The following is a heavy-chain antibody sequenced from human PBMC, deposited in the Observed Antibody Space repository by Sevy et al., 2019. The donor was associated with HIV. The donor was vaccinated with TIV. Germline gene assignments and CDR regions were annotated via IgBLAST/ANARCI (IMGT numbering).Heavy chain of an antibody. J-gene: IGHJ4*02. CDR2: IYYSGST. CDR1: GGSISSSSYY. D-gene: IGHD3-22*01. Sequence: SETLSLTCTVSGGSISSSSYYWGWIRQPPGKGLEWIGSIYYSGSTYYNPSLKSRVTISVDTSKNQFSLKLSSVTAADTAVYYCVRISYDSSGISLIDAYYFDYWGQGTLVTVSS. CDR3: VRISYDSSGISLIDAYYFDY. V-gene: IGHV4-39*01.